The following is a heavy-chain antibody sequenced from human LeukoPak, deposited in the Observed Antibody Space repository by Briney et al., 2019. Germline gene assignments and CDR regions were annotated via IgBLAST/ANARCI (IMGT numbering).Heavy chain of an antibody. Sequence: GGSLRLSCAASGFTFTTYALHWVRQAPDEGLEWVAVISYDGSNEYYADSVKGRFTISRDNSKNTLYLQINSLRAEDTAVYYCARGGHITIFGVLIDYWGQGTLVTVSS. CDR2: ISYDGSNE. CDR3: ARGGHITIFGVLIDY. J-gene: IGHJ4*02. V-gene: IGHV3-30*04. CDR1: GFTFTTYA. D-gene: IGHD3-3*01.